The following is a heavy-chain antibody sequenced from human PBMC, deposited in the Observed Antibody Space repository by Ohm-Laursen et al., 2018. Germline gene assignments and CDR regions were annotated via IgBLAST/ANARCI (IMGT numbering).Heavy chain of an antibody. D-gene: IGHD3-16*01. CDR3: GGGSGNTGRFHF. V-gene: IGHV4-59*01. CDR1: GAPMSSYY. J-gene: IGHJ4*02. CDR2: IYSSGST. Sequence: GTLSLTCTVSGAPMSSYYWSWIRQPPGKGLEWIGYIYSSGSTTYNPSLKSRLTISVDTSKTQFSLKLSSVTAADTAVYYCGGGSGNTGRFHFWSQGTLVTVSS.